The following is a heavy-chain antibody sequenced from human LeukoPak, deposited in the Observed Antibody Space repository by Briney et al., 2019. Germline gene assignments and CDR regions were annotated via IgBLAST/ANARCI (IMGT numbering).Heavy chain of an antibody. Sequence: SGGSLRLSCEASGFPFSDYWMSWVRHAPGKGREWVAIIKEDGSEKFYVGSVKGRFTISRDNAKNSLYLQMDNLRAEDTAVYYCTRAFSSWSDYFDYWGQGTLVTVSS. CDR3: TRAFSSWSDYFDY. J-gene: IGHJ4*02. D-gene: IGHD6-13*01. CDR2: IKEDGSEK. CDR1: GFPFSDYW. V-gene: IGHV3-7*04.